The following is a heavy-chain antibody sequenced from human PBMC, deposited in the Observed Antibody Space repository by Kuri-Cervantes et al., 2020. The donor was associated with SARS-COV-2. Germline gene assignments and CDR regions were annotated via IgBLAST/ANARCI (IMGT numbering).Heavy chain of an antibody. D-gene: IGHD6-6*01. CDR1: GGTFSSYA. CDR2: IIPILGIA. J-gene: IGHJ3*02. Sequence: SVKVSCKASGGTFSSYAISWVRQAPGQGLEWMGRIIPILGIANYAQKFQGRVTITADKSTSTAYMELSSLRSEDTAVYYCARDLGSSSSPDDAFDIWGQGTTVTVSS. CDR3: ARDLGSSSSPDDAFDI. V-gene: IGHV1-69*04.